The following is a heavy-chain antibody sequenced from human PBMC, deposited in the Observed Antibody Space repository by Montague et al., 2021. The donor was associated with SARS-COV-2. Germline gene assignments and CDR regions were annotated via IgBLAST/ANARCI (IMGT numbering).Heavy chain of an antibody. Sequence: SETLSLTCAVYGGSFSGYYWTWIRQSPGKGLEWIAEINHSGTTNYNFNPSLRSRVTISVDTSKSQFSLKLSSVTAADTGVYYCARWDPQTLTLIVWRGKSSSDYWGQGTMVTVSS. CDR3: ARWDPQTLTLIVWRGKSSSDY. CDR1: GGSFSGYY. J-gene: IGHJ3*01. V-gene: IGHV4-34*01. D-gene: IGHD4-23*01. CDR2: INHSGTT.